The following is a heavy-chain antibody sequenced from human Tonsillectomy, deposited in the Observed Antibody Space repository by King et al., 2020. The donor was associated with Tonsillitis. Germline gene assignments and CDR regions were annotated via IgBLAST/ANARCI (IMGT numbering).Heavy chain of an antibody. CDR1: GFTFSSYW. J-gene: IGHJ4*02. CDR2: IKQDGSEE. CDR3: ARDHSAGWTPY. V-gene: IGHV3-7*03. Sequence: VQLVESGGGLVQPGGSLRLSCAASGFTFSSYWMSWVRQAPGKGLEGVANIKQDGSEEYYVDSVKGRFTISRDNAKNSLYLQMNSLRAEDTAVYYCARDHSAGWTPYWGQGTLVSVSS. D-gene: IGHD6-19*01.